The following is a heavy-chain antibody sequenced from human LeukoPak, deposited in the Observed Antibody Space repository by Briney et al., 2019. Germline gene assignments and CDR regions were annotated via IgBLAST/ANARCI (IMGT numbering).Heavy chain of an antibody. CDR3: AKYQRVVVVADHDAFDI. CDR2: IRYDGSNK. D-gene: IGHD2-15*01. CDR1: GFTFSSYG. Sequence: GGSLRLSCAASGFTFSSYGMHWVRQAPGKGLEWVAFIRYDGSNKYYADSVKGRFTISRDNSKNTLYLQMIRLRAEDTAVYYCAKYQRVVVVADHDAFDIWGQGTMVTVSS. J-gene: IGHJ3*02. V-gene: IGHV3-30*02.